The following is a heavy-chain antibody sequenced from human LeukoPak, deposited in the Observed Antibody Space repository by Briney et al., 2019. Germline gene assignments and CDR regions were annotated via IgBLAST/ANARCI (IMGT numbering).Heavy chain of an antibody. CDR3: ARGSGLSGNYLSLDLDY. CDR1: GYTFTTYD. J-gene: IGHJ4*02. D-gene: IGHD1-7*01. CDR2: MNPNSGNT. V-gene: IGHV1-8*03. Sequence: ASVRVSCKASGYTFTTYDVIWVRQAPGQGLEWMGWMNPNSGNTLYAQSFQGRVTISRNTSINTAYMELNSLRSEDTAVYFCARGSGLSGNYLSLDLDYWGQGTQVTVSS.